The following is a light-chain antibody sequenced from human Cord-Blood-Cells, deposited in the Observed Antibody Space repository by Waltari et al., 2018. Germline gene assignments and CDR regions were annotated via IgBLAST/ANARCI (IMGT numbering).Light chain of an antibody. V-gene: IGKV1-5*01. Sequence: DIQMTQSPSTLSASVGDRVTITCRASQSISSWLAWYPQKPGKAPKPLIYDASSLESGGPTRFSGSGSGTKITLTIRSLEPDDFATYYCQQYNSYPWTFGQGTKVEIK. CDR1: QSISSW. CDR3: QQYNSYPWT. J-gene: IGKJ1*01. CDR2: DAS.